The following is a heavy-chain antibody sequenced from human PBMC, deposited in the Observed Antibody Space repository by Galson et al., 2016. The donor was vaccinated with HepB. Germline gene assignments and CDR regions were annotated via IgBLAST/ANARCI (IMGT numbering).Heavy chain of an antibody. V-gene: IGHV3-66*01. CDR3: ATGECTAFDF. CDR1: GVTVSSSY. Sequence: SLRLSCAAGGVTVSSSYMSWVRQAPGKGLEWVSVIYSDHSGASTYYADPVKGRFTISRDNSKNTVYLQMNSLRAEDTAVYYCATGECTAFDFWGQGTLVSVSS. D-gene: IGHD2-8*01. CDR2: IYSDHSGAST. J-gene: IGHJ4*02.